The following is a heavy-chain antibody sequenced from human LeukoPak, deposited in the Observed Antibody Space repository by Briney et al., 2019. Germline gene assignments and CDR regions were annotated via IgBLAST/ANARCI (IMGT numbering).Heavy chain of an antibody. CDR1: GGSISSSSYY. V-gene: IGHV4-39*01. CDR3: ARAPKMYSSSDWDYYGMDV. J-gene: IGHJ6*02. CDR2: IYYSGST. Sequence: SETLSLTCTVSGGSISSSSYYWGWIRQPPGKGLEWIGSIYYSGSTYYNPSLKSRVTISVDTSKNQFSLKLSSVTAADTAVYYCARAPKMYSSSDWDYYGMDVWGQGTTVTVSS. D-gene: IGHD6-6*01.